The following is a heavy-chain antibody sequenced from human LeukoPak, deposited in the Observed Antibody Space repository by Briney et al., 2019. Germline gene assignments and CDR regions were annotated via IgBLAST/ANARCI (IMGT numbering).Heavy chain of an antibody. CDR1: GYTLSDYY. J-gene: IGHJ6*02. Sequence: ASVKVSCEASGYTLSDYYIYWVRQAPGQGLEWLGWLNPHSGGTNYAQKFQGRVTLTRDTSISTTYMELSTLTSDDTAIYYCAREQRIINVLAVGGQGTTVMVS. CDR2: LNPHSGGT. CDR3: AREQRIINVLAV. V-gene: IGHV1-2*02. D-gene: IGHD3-3*01.